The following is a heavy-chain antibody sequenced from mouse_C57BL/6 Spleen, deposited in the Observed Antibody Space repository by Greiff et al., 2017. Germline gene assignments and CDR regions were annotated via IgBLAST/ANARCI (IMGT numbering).Heavy chain of an antibody. CDR2: IDPSDSYT. CDR3: ASAGDGYYYAMDY. CDR1: GYTFTSYW. D-gene: IGHD2-3*01. J-gene: IGHJ4*01. Sequence: VQLQQPGAELVMPGASVKLSCKASGYTFTSYWMHWVKQRPGQGLEWIGEIDPSDSYTNYNQKFKGKSTLTVDKSSSTAYMQLSSLTSEDSAVYYCASAGDGYYYAMDYWGQGTSVTVSS. V-gene: IGHV1-69*01.